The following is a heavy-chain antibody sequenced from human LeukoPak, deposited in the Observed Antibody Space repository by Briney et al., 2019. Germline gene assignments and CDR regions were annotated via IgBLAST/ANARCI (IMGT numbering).Heavy chain of an antibody. D-gene: IGHD6-13*01. Sequence: KTSETLSLTCAVYGGSFTGYYWSWIRQPPGKGLEWIGEISHRGSTNYNPSLKSRVTISVDTSKNQFSLKLSSVTAADTAVYYCASSGSFRQQLVKWGQGTLVTVSS. J-gene: IGHJ1*01. CDR1: GGSFTGYY. CDR3: ASSGSFRQQLVK. CDR2: ISHRGST. V-gene: IGHV4-34*01.